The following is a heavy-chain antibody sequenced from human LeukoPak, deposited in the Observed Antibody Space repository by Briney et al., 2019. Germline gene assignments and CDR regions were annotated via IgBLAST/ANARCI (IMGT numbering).Heavy chain of an antibody. D-gene: IGHD1-14*01. J-gene: IGHJ4*02. Sequence: GGSLRLSCAASEFSFSLYAMNWVRQAPGKGLEWVSYINDVSGDIHYADSVRGRFTISRDNANNTLYLQMNSLRAEDTAVYYCARDTFQPGRIDCWGQGTLVIVSS. V-gene: IGHV3-21*05. CDR3: ARDTFQPGRIDC. CDR1: EFSFSLYA. CDR2: INDVSGDI.